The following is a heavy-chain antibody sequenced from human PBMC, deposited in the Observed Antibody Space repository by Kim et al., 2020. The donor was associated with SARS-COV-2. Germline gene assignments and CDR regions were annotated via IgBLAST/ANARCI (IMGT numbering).Heavy chain of an antibody. J-gene: IGHJ5*02. V-gene: IGHV3-11*05. D-gene: IGHD6-13*01. CDR3: ARVALRSSSWYWFDP. Sequence: ADSVKGRFAISRDHAKNSLYLQMNSLGAEDSAVYYCARVALRSSSWYWFDPWGQGTLVAVSS.